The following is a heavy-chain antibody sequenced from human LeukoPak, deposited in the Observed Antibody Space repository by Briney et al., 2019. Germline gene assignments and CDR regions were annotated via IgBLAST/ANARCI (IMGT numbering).Heavy chain of an antibody. CDR2: ISGSGGST. J-gene: IGHJ5*02. CDR3: AKGRDYSSYNWFDP. V-gene: IGHV3-23*01. D-gene: IGHD4-11*01. CDR1: GFTFSSYA. Sequence: PRGSLRLSCAVSGFTFSSYAMSWVRQAPGKGLEWVSAISGSGGSTYYADSVKGRFTISRDNSKNTLYLQMNSLRAEDTAVYYCAKGRDYSSYNWFDPWGQGTLVTVSS.